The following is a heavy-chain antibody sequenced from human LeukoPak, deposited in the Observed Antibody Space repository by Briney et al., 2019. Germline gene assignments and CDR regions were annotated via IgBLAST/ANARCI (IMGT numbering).Heavy chain of an antibody. CDR1: GFTFSSYE. CDR3: ARDHAYAFDI. Sequence: GGSLSLSCAASGFTFSSYEMNWVRQAPGKGLEWISYIGSAIYYADSVKGRFTISRDNAKNSLFLQMNSLRAEDTAVYYCARDHAYAFDIWGQGTLVTVSS. CDR2: IGSAI. V-gene: IGHV3-48*03. J-gene: IGHJ3*02. D-gene: IGHD2-2*01.